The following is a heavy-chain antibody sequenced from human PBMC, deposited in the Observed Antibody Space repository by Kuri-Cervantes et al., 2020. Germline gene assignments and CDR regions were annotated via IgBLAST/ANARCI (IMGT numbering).Heavy chain of an antibody. V-gene: IGHV1-46*01. CDR1: GYTFTGYY. CDR2: INPSGGST. CDR3: ARNTMIVVVDKGFDY. J-gene: IGHJ4*02. D-gene: IGHD3-22*01. Sequence: ASVKVSCKASGYTFTGYYMHWVRHAPGQGLEWMGRINPSGGSTSYAQKFQGRVTMTRDTSTSTVYMELSSLRSEDTAVYYCARNTMIVVVDKGFDYWGQGTLVTVSS.